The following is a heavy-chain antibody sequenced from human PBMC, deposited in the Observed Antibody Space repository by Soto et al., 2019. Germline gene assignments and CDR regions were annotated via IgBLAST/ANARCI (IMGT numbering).Heavy chain of an antibody. V-gene: IGHV3-48*01. CDR2: ISSSSSTI. D-gene: IGHD2-2*01. J-gene: IGHJ4*02. CDR3: ARDLRSYCSSTSCYEGSYYFDY. CDR1: GFTVSSNY. Sequence: LRLSCAASGFTVSSNYMSWVRQAPGKGLEWVSYISSSSSTIYYADSVKGRFTISRDNAKNSLYLQMNSLRAEDTAVYYCARDLRSYCSSTSCYEGSYYFDYWGQGTLVTVSS.